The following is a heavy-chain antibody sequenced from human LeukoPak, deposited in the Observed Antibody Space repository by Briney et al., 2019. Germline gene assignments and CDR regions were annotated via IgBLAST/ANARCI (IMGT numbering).Heavy chain of an antibody. CDR1: GYTFTDYY. D-gene: IGHD1/OR15-1a*01. Sequence: GASVTVPCKASGYTFTDYYMHWVRQAPGQGLDWVGWINPTSGATNETQKFKGRVTMTSDTSNNTSYMELSRLRSDDTAVYYCAREFRTTTWSFDAFDICGQGTMVTVSS. CDR2: INPTSGAT. CDR3: AREFRTTTWSFDAFDI. V-gene: IGHV1-2*02. J-gene: IGHJ3*02.